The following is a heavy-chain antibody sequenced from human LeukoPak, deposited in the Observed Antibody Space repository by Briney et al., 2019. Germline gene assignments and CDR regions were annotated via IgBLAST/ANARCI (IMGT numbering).Heavy chain of an antibody. CDR2: INPNSGGT. V-gene: IGHV1-2*02. CDR3: ARGKGDYVAVDY. CDR1: GYSFTSHY. J-gene: IGHJ4*02. D-gene: IGHD4-17*01. Sequence: ASVKVSCKASGYSFTSHYMHWVRQAPGQGLEWMGWINPNSGGTNYAQKFQGRVTMTRDTSISTAYMDLSSLRSDDTAVYYCARGKGDYVAVDYWGQGTLVTVSS.